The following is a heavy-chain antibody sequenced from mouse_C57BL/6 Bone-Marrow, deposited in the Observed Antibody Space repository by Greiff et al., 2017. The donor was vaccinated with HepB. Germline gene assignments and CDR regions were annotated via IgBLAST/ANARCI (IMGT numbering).Heavy chain of an antibody. CDR1: GYAFTNYL. V-gene: IGHV1-54*01. CDR2: INPGSGGT. CDR3: AGRDGSRRAWFAY. J-gene: IGHJ3*01. D-gene: IGHD1-1*01. Sequence: QVQLKESGAELVRPGTSVKVSCKASGYAFTNYLIEWVKQRPGQGLEWIGVINPGSGGTNYNEKFKGKATLTADKSSSTAYMQLSSLTSEDSAVYYCAGRDGSRRAWFAYWGQGTLVTVSA.